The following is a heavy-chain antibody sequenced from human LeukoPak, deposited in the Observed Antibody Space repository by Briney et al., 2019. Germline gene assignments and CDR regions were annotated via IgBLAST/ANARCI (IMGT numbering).Heavy chain of an antibody. Sequence: ASVKVSCKASGGTFSSYAISWVRQAPGQGLEWMGRIVPILGIANYAQKFQGRVTITADKSTSTAYMERSSLRSEDTAVYYCARSPHLDYWGQGTLVTVSS. V-gene: IGHV1-69*04. J-gene: IGHJ4*02. CDR2: IVPILGIA. CDR3: ARSPHLDY. CDR1: GGTFSSYA.